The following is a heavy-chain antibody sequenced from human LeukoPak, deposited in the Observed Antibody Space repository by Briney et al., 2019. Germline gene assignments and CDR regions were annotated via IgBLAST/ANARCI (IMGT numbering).Heavy chain of an antibody. Sequence: PGGSLRLSCAASGFTFSSYWMNWARQAPGKGLEWVASINHNGNVNYYVDSVKGRFTISRDNAKNSLYLQMSNLRAEDTAVYSCARGGGLDVWGQGATFTVSS. J-gene: IGHJ6*02. V-gene: IGHV3-7*03. CDR1: GFTFSSYW. D-gene: IGHD3-16*01. CDR2: INHNGNVN. CDR3: ARGGGLDV.